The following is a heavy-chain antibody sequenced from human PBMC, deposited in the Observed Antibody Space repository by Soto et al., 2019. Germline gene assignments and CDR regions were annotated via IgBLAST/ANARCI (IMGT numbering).Heavy chain of an antibody. J-gene: IGHJ5*02. CDR2: MNPNSGNT. CDR1: GYTFTSYD. V-gene: IGHV1-8*01. Sequence: GASVKVSCKASGYTFTSYDINWVRQATGQGLEWMGWMNPNSGNTGYAQKFQGRVTMTRNTSISTAYMELSSLRSEDTAVYYCASSWFGELYWFDPWGQGTLVTVSS. D-gene: IGHD3-10*01. CDR3: ASSWFGELYWFDP.